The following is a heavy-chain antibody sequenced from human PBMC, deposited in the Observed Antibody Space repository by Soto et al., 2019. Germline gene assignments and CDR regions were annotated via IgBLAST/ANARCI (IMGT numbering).Heavy chain of an antibody. CDR3: AIRKYNYAN. D-gene: IGHD2-2*01. CDR2: FGGSGYDI. J-gene: IGHJ4*02. CDR1: GFTFSNYE. Sequence: VGSLRLSCAASGFTFSNYEMSWVRQAPGRGLEWVSSFGGSGYDIYYADSVKGRFTMSRDNSKNTLYLQMNGLRAEDTAVYYCAIRKYNYANWGQGTLVTVSS. V-gene: IGHV3-23*01.